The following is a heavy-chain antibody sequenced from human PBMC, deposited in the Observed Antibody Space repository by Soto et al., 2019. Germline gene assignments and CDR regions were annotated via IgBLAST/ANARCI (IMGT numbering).Heavy chain of an antibody. Sequence: GSLRLSCAASGFTFSSYGMHWVRQAPGKGLEWVAVISYDGSNKYYADSVKGRFTISRDNSKNTLYLQMNSLRAEDTAVYYCAKALRGYGYYYGMDVWGQGTTVT. V-gene: IGHV3-30*18. CDR2: ISYDGSNK. J-gene: IGHJ6*02. D-gene: IGHD5-12*01. CDR3: AKALRGYGYYYGMDV. CDR1: GFTFSSYG.